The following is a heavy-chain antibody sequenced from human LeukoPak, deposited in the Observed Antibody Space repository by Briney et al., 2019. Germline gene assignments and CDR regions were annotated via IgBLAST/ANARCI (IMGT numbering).Heavy chain of an antibody. V-gene: IGHV4-39*07. CDR1: GGSISSSSYY. CDR2: IYYSGST. D-gene: IGHD2-15*01. Sequence: SETLSLTCTVSGGSISSSSYYWGWIRQPPGKGLEWIGSIYYSGSTYYNPSLKSRVTISVDTSKNQFSLKLSSVTAADTAVYYCARGLPHTSLDSYYFDYWGQGTLVTVSS. CDR3: ARGLPHTSLDSYYFDY. J-gene: IGHJ4*02.